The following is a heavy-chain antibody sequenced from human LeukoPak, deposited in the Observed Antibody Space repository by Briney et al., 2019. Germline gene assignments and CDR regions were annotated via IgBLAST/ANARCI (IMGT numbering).Heavy chain of an antibody. Sequence: ASVKVSCKASGYTFTGYYMHWVRQAPGQGLEWMGWITPNTGGTNYAQKFQGRVTMTRDTSISTAYMELSGLTSDDTAVYYCASAVRFCRGGACYPGYDYWGQGTLVTVSS. J-gene: IGHJ4*02. CDR3: ASAVRFCRGGACYPGYDY. V-gene: IGHV1-2*02. D-gene: IGHD2-21*02. CDR1: GYTFTGYY. CDR2: ITPNTGGT.